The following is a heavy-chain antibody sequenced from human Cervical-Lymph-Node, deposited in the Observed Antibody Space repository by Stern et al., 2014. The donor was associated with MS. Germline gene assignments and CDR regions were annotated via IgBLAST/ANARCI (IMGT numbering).Heavy chain of an antibody. CDR1: GYSFTTYG. D-gene: IGHD3-3*01. J-gene: IGHJ5*02. Sequence: QVQLVQSGAEVKKPGASVKVSCKASGYSFTTYGINWVRRAPGQGLEWMGWISTYNGDTNYAQNMQGRVTMTTDTSTTTAYMEVRSLRPDDTAVYYCARGHDFWRPHYYRESGIDPWGQGTLVTVSS. CDR3: ARGHDFWRPHYYRESGIDP. CDR2: ISTYNGDT. V-gene: IGHV1-18*01.